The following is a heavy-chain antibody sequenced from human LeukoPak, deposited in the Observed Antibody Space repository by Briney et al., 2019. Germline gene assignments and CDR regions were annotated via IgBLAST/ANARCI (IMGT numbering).Heavy chain of an antibody. CDR2: IYYSGST. J-gene: IGHJ4*02. Sequence: SETLSLNCTVSGGSISSYYWSWIRQPPGKGLEWIGYIYYSGSTNYNPSLKSRVTISVDTSKNQFSLKLSSVTAADTAVYYCAREVMVRGVIIFDYWGQGTLVTVSS. D-gene: IGHD3-10*01. V-gene: IGHV4-59*01. CDR1: GGSISSYY. CDR3: AREVMVRGVIIFDY.